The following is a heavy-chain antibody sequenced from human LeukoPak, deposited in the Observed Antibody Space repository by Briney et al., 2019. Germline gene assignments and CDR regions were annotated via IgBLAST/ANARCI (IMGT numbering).Heavy chain of an antibody. J-gene: IGHJ4*02. D-gene: IGHD1-26*01. V-gene: IGHV3-33*01. CDR2: IWYDGSNK. Sequence: PGRSLRLSCAASGFTFGSYGMHWVRQAPGKGLEWVAVIWYDGSNKYYADSVKGRFTISRDNSKNTLYLQMNSLRAEDTAVYYCARAPTSYYYFDYWGQGTLVTVSS. CDR3: ARAPTSYYYFDY. CDR1: GFTFGSYG.